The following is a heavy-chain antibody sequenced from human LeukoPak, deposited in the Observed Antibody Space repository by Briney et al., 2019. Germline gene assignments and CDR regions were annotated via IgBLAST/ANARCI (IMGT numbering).Heavy chain of an antibody. Sequence: PGGSLRLSCAASGFTFSSYGMHWVRQAPGKGLEWVAVISYDGSNKYYADSVKGRFTISRDNSKNTLYLQMNSLRAEDTAVYYCAKDGSGSYLLYSYYYMDVWGKGTTVTVSS. CDR3: AKDGSGSYLLYSYYYMDV. CDR2: ISYDGSNK. CDR1: GFTFSSYG. J-gene: IGHJ6*03. D-gene: IGHD1-26*01. V-gene: IGHV3-30*18.